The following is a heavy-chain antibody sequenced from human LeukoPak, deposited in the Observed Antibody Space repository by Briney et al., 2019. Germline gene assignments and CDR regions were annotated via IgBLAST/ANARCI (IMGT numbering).Heavy chain of an antibody. CDR1: GYSFSTLW. Sequence: GESLKISCKASGYSFSTLWIGWVRQVPGKGLEWMGMIFPGDSDTRYNPSFQGQVTISADKSSSTAFLQWSSPKASDTATYYCARVREPSGEYYIYFFDYWGQGALVTVSS. J-gene: IGHJ4*02. CDR2: IFPGDSDT. V-gene: IGHV5-51*01. D-gene: IGHD2/OR15-2a*01. CDR3: ARVREPSGEYYIYFFDY.